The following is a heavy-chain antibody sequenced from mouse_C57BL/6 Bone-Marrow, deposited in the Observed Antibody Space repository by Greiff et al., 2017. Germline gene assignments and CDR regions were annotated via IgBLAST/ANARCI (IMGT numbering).Heavy chain of an antibody. CDR2: ISSGGDYT. Sequence: EVKLQESGEGLVKPGGSLKLSCAASGFTFSSYAMSWVRQTPEKRLEWVAYISSGGDYTYYADTVKGRFTISRDNARNTLYLQMSSLKSEDTSMYYCTRPCVHYAMDYWGQGTSVTVSS. CDR3: TRPCVHYAMDY. V-gene: IGHV5-9-1*02. CDR1: GFTFSSYA. J-gene: IGHJ4*01.